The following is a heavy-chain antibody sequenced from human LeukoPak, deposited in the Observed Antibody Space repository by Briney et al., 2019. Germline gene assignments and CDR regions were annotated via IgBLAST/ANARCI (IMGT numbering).Heavy chain of an antibody. D-gene: IGHD5-12*01. Sequence: PGGSLRLSCAASGFTFSSYAMSWVRQAPGKGLEWVSAISGSGGSTYYADSVKGRFTISRDNSKNTLYLQMNSLRAEDTALYYCAKGYSGADQPLDYWGQGKLGTVSS. CDR3: AKGYSGADQPLDY. CDR2: ISGSGGST. J-gene: IGHJ4*02. V-gene: IGHV3-23*01. CDR1: GFTFSSYA.